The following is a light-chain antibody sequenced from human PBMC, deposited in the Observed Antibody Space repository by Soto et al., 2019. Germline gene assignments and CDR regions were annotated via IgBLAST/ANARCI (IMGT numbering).Light chain of an antibody. V-gene: IGKV3-11*01. CDR2: DAS. J-gene: IGKJ4*01. Sequence: EIVLPQSPATLSLSPGERATLSCRASQSVSSYLAWYQQKPCQAPRLLTYDASNRATGIPARFSGSGSGTDFTLTISSLEPEDFAVYYCQQRSNWPSITFGGGTKVEIK. CDR3: QQRSNWPSIT. CDR1: QSVSSY.